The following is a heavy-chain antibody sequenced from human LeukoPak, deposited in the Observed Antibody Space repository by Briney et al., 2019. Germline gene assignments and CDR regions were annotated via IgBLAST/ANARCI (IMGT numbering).Heavy chain of an antibody. D-gene: IGHD3-16*01. CDR3: ARQYDYIWGSFY. Sequence: SETLSLTCTVSGGSIRGSSYYWGWIRQPPGKGLEWIGIIYFSGSTYYNPSLKSRVTISVATSKNQFSLKLSSVTAADTAVYYCARQYDYIWGSFYWGQGTLVTVSS. CDR1: GGSIRGSSYY. J-gene: IGHJ4*02. CDR2: IYFSGST. V-gene: IGHV4-39*01.